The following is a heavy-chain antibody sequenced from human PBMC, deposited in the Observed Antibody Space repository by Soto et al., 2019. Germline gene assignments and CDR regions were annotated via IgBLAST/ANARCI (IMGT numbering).Heavy chain of an antibody. V-gene: IGHV1-2*02. D-gene: IGHD3-10*02. Sequence: QVQLVQSGAEVKEPGDSVRVSCEASGYTFTAYHIHWVRQAPGQGLEWMGWINPKFGDTTYAQDFQGRVSMTRDMSISKVYMELSRLTYDDTAIYYCARNMDYYYGRGSGNGHGVWGQGTTVTVFS. CDR1: GYTFTAYH. J-gene: IGHJ6*02. CDR3: ARNMDYYYGRGSGNGHGV. CDR2: INPKFGDT.